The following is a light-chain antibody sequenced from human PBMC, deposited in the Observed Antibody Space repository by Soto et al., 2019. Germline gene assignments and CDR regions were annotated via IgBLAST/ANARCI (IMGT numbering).Light chain of an antibody. CDR1: SSDVGGYDY. J-gene: IGLJ1*01. CDR2: EVS. CDR3: SSDSSSTAYL. V-gene: IGLV2-14*01. Sequence: QSVLTQPASVSGSPGQSITISCTGTSSDVGGYDYVSWYQLHPGKAPKLMVFEVSNRPSGVSYRFSGSKSGNTASLTISGLQAEDDAYYFCSSDSSSTAYLFGTGTKLTVL.